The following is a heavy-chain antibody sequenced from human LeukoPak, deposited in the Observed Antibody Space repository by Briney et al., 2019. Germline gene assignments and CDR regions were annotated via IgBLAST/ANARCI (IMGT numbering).Heavy chain of an antibody. CDR2: IKQDGSEK. D-gene: IGHD1-26*01. J-gene: IGHJ4*02. CDR1: GFTFSSYW. CDR3: AKERRGSYLSGLDY. Sequence: GGSLRLSCAASGFTFSSYWMSWVRQAPGKGLEWVANIKQDGSEKYYVDSVKGRFTISRDNSKNTLYLQMNSLRAEDTAVYYCAKERRGSYLSGLDYWGQGTLVTVSS. V-gene: IGHV3-7*01.